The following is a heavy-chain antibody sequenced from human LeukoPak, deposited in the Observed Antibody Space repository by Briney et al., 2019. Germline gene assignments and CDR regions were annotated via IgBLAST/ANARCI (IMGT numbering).Heavy chain of an antibody. CDR2: ISGSGGST. Sequence: GGSLRLSGAASGFTFSSYAMSWVRQAPGKGLEWVSAISGSGGSTYYADSVKGRFTISRDNSKNTLYLQMNSLRAEDTAVYYCAKGKERYYYYMDVWGKGTTVTVSS. J-gene: IGHJ6*03. V-gene: IGHV3-23*01. CDR3: AKGKERYYYYMDV. CDR1: GFTFSSYA.